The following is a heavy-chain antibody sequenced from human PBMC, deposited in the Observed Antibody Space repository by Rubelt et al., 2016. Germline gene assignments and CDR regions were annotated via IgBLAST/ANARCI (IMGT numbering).Heavy chain of an antibody. V-gene: IGHV4-61*05. Sequence: GKGLEWIGYIYYSGSTNYNPSLKSRVTISVDKSKNQFSLKLSSVTAADTAVYYCAGWLGGVFDYWGQGTLVTVSS. CDR2: IYYSGST. J-gene: IGHJ4*02. CDR3: AGWLGGVFDY. D-gene: IGHD5-24*01.